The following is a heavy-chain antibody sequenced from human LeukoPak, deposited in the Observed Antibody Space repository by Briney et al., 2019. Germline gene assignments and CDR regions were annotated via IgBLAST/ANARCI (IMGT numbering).Heavy chain of an antibody. CDR1: GGSFSGYY. D-gene: IGHD3-10*01. CDR3: ARGTPPLLWFGESYYFDY. J-gene: IGHJ4*02. CDR2: INHSGST. Sequence: SETLSLTCAVYGGSFSGYYWSWIRQPPGKGLEWIGEINHSGSTNYNPSLKSRVTISVDTSKNQFSQKLSSVTAADTAVYYCARGTPPLLWFGESYYFDYWGQGTLVTVSS. V-gene: IGHV4-34*01.